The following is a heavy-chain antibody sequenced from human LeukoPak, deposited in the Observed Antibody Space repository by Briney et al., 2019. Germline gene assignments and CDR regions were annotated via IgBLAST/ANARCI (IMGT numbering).Heavy chain of an antibody. CDR3: ARDAYYYGMDV. Sequence: NPSETLSLTCTVSGGSISSYYWSWIRQPPGKGLEWIGYAYHSGSTNYNPSLKSRVTISVDTSKNQLSLKLSSVTAADTAVYYCARDAYYYGMDVWGQGTTVTVSS. V-gene: IGHV4-59*01. J-gene: IGHJ6*02. CDR1: GGSISSYY. CDR2: AYHSGST.